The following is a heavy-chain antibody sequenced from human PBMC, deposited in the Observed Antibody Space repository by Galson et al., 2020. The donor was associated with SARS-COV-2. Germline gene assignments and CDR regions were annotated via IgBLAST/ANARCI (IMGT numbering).Heavy chain of an antibody. CDR3: ARHHHCVGPTCFGYWLDP. CDR1: GFPFSTYT. J-gene: IGHJ5*02. V-gene: IGHV3-21*01. Sequence: GESLKISCAASGFPFSTYTLYWVRQPPGKGLEWLSSIRDSSAYKYYADSVKGRFTISRDNAENSLYLEMNRLTVEDTAVYYCARHHHCVGPTCFGYWLDPWGQGTLVTVSS. D-gene: IGHD1-26*01. CDR2: IRDSSAYK.